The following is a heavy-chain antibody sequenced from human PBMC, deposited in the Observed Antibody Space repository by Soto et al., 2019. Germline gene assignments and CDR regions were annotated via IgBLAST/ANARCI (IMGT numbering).Heavy chain of an antibody. CDR3: AAQYYYDSSGYYPFDY. CDR1: GGTFSSYA. D-gene: IGHD3-22*01. CDR2: IIPIFGTA. V-gene: IGHV1-69*13. Sequence: SVKVSCKASGGTFSSYAISWVRQAPGQGLEWMGGIIPIFGTANYAQKFQGRVTITADESTSTAYMELSSLRSEDTAVYYCAAQYYYDSSGYYPFDYWGQGTLVTVPQ. J-gene: IGHJ4*02.